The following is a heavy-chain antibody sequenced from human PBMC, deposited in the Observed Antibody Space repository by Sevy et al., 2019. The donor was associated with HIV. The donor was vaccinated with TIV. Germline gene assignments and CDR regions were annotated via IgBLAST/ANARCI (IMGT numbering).Heavy chain of an antibody. CDR3: ARDLSRTLSVVEEVPAALPDYYYGMDV. CDR1: GFTFSDYG. Sequence: GGSLRLSCAASGFTFSDYGMNWVRQAPGKGLQWVSYINSRSTIIYYADSVKGRFTISRDNAKNSVFLQMNSLRAEDTAVYYCARDLSRTLSVVEEVPAALPDYYYGMDVWGQGTTVTVSS. D-gene: IGHD2-15*01. J-gene: IGHJ6*02. CDR2: INSRSTII. V-gene: IGHV3-48*01.